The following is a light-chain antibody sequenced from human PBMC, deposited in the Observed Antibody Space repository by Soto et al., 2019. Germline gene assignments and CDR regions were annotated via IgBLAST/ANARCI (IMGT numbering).Light chain of an antibody. V-gene: IGLV1-44*01. CDR1: TSNIGSNA. J-gene: IGLJ2*01. Sequence: QSVLTQPPSASGTPGQRVTISCSGSTSNIGSNAVNWYQQLPGTAPKLLIYLNNQRPSGVPDRFSGSKSGTSASLAISGLQFEDEADYYCAAWDDSLNGYVVFGGGTKVTVL. CDR3: AAWDDSLNGYVV. CDR2: LNN.